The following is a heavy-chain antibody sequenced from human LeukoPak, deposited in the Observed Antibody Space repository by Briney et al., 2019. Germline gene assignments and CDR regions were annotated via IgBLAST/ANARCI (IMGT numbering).Heavy chain of an antibody. J-gene: IGHJ4*02. CDR2: LSSGGTT. CDR3: ARDSLVRGVASRSFDY. D-gene: IGHD3-10*01. CDR1: GFTVSSNY. V-gene: IGHV3-66*01. Sequence: PGGSLRLSCAASGFTVSSNYMSWVRQAPGKGLEWVSVLSSGGTTYYADSVKGRFTISRDNSKNTLYLQMNSLRAEDTAVYYCARDSLVRGVASRSFDYWGQGTLVTVSS.